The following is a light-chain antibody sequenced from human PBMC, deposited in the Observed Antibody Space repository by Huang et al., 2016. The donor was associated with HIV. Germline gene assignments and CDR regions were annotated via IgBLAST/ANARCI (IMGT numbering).Light chain of an antibody. Sequence: EFLLPHSPAPLSFSPGEVATLSCRASQSVSSYFAWYQQKPGQAPRLLIYATSNRATGVPARFSGSGSGTDFTLTISSLEPEDFANYYCQQRISWPPSYTFGQGTKVEI. J-gene: IGKJ2*01. V-gene: IGKV3-11*01. CDR1: QSVSSY. CDR3: QQRISWPPSYT. CDR2: ATS.